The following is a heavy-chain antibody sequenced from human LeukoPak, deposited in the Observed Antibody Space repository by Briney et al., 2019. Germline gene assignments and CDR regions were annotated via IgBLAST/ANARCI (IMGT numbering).Heavy chain of an antibody. J-gene: IGHJ6*02. V-gene: IGHV3-23*01. Sequence: GGSLRLSCAASGFTFSSYAMSWVRQAPGKGLEWVSAISGSGGSTYYADSVKGRFTISRDNSKNTLYLQMNSLRAEDTAVYYCAKDFTNQPGYSGYYGMDVWGQGTTVTVSS. D-gene: IGHD5-12*01. CDR2: ISGSGGST. CDR1: GFTFSSYA. CDR3: AKDFTNQPGYSGYYGMDV.